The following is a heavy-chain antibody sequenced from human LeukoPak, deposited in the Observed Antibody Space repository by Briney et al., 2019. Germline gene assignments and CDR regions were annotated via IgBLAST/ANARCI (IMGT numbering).Heavy chain of an antibody. CDR3: ARAGHDYGDYVLSY. CDR2: ISYDGSNK. J-gene: IGHJ4*02. CDR1: GFTFSSYA. V-gene: IGHV3-30*04. D-gene: IGHD4-17*01. Sequence: GGSLRLSCAASGFTFSSYAMHWVRQAPGKGLEWVAVISYDGSNKYYADSVKGRFTISRDNSKNTLYLQMNSLRAEDTAVYYCARAGHDYGDYVLSYWGQGTLVTVSS.